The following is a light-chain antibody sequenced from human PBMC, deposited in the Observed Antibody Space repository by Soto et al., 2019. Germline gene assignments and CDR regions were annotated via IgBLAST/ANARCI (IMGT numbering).Light chain of an antibody. Sequence: EIXMTQSPATLSVSPGERATLSCRASQSISNKLAWYQQKPGQAPRLVIYGASTRATGIPARFSGSGSGTEFTLTISSLQSEDFAIYYCQQYNNWPPRATFGPGTKVDIK. J-gene: IGKJ3*01. V-gene: IGKV3-15*01. CDR2: GAS. CDR3: QQYNNWPPRAT. CDR1: QSISNK.